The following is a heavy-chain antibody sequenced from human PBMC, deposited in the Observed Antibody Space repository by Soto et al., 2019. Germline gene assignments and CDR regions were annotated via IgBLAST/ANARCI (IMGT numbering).Heavy chain of an antibody. CDR3: ARDLERLGELSSPSTDY. D-gene: IGHD3-16*02. J-gene: IGHJ4*02. CDR2: ISAYNGNT. Sequence: ASVKVSCKASGYTFTSYGISWVRQAPGQGLEWMGWISAYNGNTNYAQKLQGRVTMTTDTSTSTAYMELRSLRSDDTAVYYCARDLERLGELSSPSTDYWGQGTLVTVSS. CDR1: GYTFTSYG. V-gene: IGHV1-18*01.